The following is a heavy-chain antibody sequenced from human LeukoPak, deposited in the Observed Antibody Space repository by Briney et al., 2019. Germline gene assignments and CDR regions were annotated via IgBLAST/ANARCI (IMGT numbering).Heavy chain of an antibody. V-gene: IGHV1-46*01. CDR2: INPSGGST. CDR3: ARDGMATIRGFDY. D-gene: IGHD5-24*01. CDR1: GYTFTDCY. J-gene: IGHJ4*02. Sequence: ASVKVSCKASGYTFTDCYVYWVRQAPGQGLEWMGIINPSGGSTSYAQKFQGRVTMTRDTSTSTVYMELSSLRSEDTAVYYCARDGMATIRGFDYWGQRTLVTVSS.